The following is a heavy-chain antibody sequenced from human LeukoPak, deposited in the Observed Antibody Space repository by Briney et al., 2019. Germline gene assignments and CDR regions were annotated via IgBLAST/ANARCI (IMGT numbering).Heavy chain of an antibody. CDR2: INPNSGGT. Sequence: GSVRVSCTASGYTFTGDYMHWGRQAPGQGVEWMGWINPNSGGTNYAQTFQGRVTMTRETSISTAYMELSRLKSDDTAVYYCARSYFDVLTNYYMWLAPWGQGTLVTVSS. D-gene: IGHD3-9*01. V-gene: IGHV1-2*02. J-gene: IGHJ5*02. CDR1: GYTFTGDY. CDR3: ARSYFDVLTNYYMWLAP.